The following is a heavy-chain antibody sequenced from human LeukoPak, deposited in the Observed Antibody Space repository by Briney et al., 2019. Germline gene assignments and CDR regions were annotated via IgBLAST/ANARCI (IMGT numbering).Heavy chain of an antibody. CDR1: GGSISSSSYY. V-gene: IGHV4-39*01. CDR2: IYYSGST. Sequence: TSETLSLTCTVSGGSISSSSYYWGWIRQPPGKGLEWIVSIYYSGSTYYNPSLKSRVTISVDTSKNQLSLKLSSVTAADTAVYYCARWYYYGSGSSGDLFDYWGQGTLVTVSS. CDR3: ARWYYYGSGSSGDLFDY. J-gene: IGHJ4*02. D-gene: IGHD3-10*01.